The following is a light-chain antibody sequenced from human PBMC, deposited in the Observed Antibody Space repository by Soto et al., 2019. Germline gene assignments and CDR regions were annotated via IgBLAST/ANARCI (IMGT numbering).Light chain of an antibody. Sequence: EIVMTQSPATLSVSPGERATLSCRASQSVSSNLAWYQQKPGQAPRLLIYGASTRATDIPARFSGSGSGTEFTLTISSLQSEDFAVYYCQQYNSWPLTCGGGTKVEIK. V-gene: IGKV3-15*01. CDR1: QSVSSN. J-gene: IGKJ4*01. CDR2: GAS. CDR3: QQYNSWPLT.